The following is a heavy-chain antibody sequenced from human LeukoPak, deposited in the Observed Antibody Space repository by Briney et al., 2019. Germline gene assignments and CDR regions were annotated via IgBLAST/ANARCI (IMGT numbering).Heavy chain of an antibody. Sequence: PGGSLRLSCAASGFTFSSYWMHWVRQAPGKGLVWVSRINTDGSSTSYADSVKGRFTISRDNAKNSLYLQMNSLRAEDTAVYYCAREYCSSTSCAGNAFDIWGQGTMVTVSS. CDR2: INTDGSST. CDR1: GFTFSSYW. J-gene: IGHJ3*02. V-gene: IGHV3-74*01. CDR3: AREYCSSTSCAGNAFDI. D-gene: IGHD2-2*01.